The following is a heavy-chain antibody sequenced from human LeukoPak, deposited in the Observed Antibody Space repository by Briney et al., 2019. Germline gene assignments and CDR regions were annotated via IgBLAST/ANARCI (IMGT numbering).Heavy chain of an antibody. CDR3: ARCSWVVSNSCYFDY. J-gene: IGHJ4*02. V-gene: IGHV3-48*01. Sequence: GGSLRLSCAASGFTFSSYSMNLVRQAPGKGLEFVSYISTITSTLYYADSVNGRFTISRDNAKNSLYLQMNSLRAEDTAVYYCARCSWVVSNSCYFDYWGQGTLVTVSS. D-gene: IGHD2-2*01. CDR1: GFTFSSYS. CDR2: ISTITSTL.